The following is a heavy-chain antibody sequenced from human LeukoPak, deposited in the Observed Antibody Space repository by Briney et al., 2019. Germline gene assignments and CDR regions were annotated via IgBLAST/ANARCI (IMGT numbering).Heavy chain of an antibody. Sequence: PSETLSLTCAVYGGSFRGYYWSWIRQPPGKGLEWIGEINHSGSTNYNPSLKSRVTISVDTSKNQFSLKLSSVTAADTAVYYCARGVAAAGWAPHNNWFDPWGQGTLVTVSS. CDR2: INHSGST. CDR1: GGSFRGYY. D-gene: IGHD6-13*01. CDR3: ARGVAAAGWAPHNNWFDP. V-gene: IGHV4-34*01. J-gene: IGHJ5*02.